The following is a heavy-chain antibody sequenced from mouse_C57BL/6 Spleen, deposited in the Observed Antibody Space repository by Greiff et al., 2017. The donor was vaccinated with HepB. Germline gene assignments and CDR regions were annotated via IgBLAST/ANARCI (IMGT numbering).Heavy chain of an antibody. Sequence: EVQLVESGGGLVQPKGSLKLSCAASGFSFNTYAMNWVRQAPGKGLEWVARIRSKSNNYATYYAESVKDRFTISRDDSESMLYLQMNNLKTEDTAMYYCVRQDGYYWYFDVWGTGTTVTVSS. CDR1: GFSFNTYA. CDR3: VRQDGYYWYFDV. D-gene: IGHD2-3*01. V-gene: IGHV10-1*01. CDR2: IRSKSNNYAT. J-gene: IGHJ1*03.